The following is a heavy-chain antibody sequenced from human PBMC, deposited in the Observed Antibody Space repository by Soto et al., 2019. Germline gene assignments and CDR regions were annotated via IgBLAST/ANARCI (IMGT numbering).Heavy chain of an antibody. CDR1: GFTFSSYW. Sequence: PVGSLRLSCAASGFTFSSYWMSWVRQAPGKGLEWVANIKQDGSEKYYVDSVKGRFTISRDNAKNSLYLQMNSLRAEDTAVYYCARTKLRNTYYYDSSGYSEFGFDYWGQGTLVTVSS. D-gene: IGHD3-22*01. V-gene: IGHV3-7*03. CDR3: ARTKLRNTYYYDSSGYSEFGFDY. CDR2: IKQDGSEK. J-gene: IGHJ4*02.